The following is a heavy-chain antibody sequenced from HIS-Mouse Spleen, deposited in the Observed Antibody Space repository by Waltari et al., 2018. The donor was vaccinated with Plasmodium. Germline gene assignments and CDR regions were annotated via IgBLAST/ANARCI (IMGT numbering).Heavy chain of an antibody. CDR3: ARAYYDFWSGYRFDY. V-gene: IGHV4-34*01. CDR1: GGSFSGYY. D-gene: IGHD3-3*01. Sequence: QVQLQQWGAGLLKPSETLSLTCAVYGGSFSGYYWTWIRQPPGKGLARIGEINHSGSTNYNPSLKSRVTISVDTSKNQFSLKLSSVTAADTAVYYCARAYYDFWSGYRFDYWGQGTLVTVSS. CDR2: INHSGST. J-gene: IGHJ4*02.